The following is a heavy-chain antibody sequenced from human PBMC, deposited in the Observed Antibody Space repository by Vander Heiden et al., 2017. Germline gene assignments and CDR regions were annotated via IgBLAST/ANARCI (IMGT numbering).Heavy chain of an antibody. CDR1: GSTFTCYG. J-gene: IGHJ3*02. D-gene: IGHD2-15*01. Sequence: QAQLVQSGAEVKKPRASVKASCKASGSTFTCYGISWDRQAPGQGLEWMGWISAYNGNTNYAQKRQGRDTRTTDTSTNKAYMELRRLRSDDTAVYYCARVQVIAAQPYAFDIWGQGTMVTVSS. V-gene: IGHV1-18*01. CDR3: ARVQVIAAQPYAFDI. CDR2: ISAYNGNT.